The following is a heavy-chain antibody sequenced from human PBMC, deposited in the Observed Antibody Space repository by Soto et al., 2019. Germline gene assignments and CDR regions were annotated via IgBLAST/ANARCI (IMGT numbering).Heavy chain of an antibody. D-gene: IGHD6-6*01. Sequence: QVLLVQSGAEVKKPGASVKVSCKASGYTFSNYGISWVRQAPGQGLEWMGWISGYNGNTKYAQNLQGRVTMTTDPSTRTAYMDVRSLRSDDTAVYYCARKSSSSSWFDPWGQGTLVTVSS. V-gene: IGHV1-18*01. CDR3: ARKSSSSSWFDP. CDR2: ISGYNGNT. J-gene: IGHJ5*02. CDR1: GYTFSNYG.